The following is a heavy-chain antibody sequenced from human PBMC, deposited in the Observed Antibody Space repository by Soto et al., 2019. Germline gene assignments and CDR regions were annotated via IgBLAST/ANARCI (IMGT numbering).Heavy chain of an antibody. D-gene: IGHD3-10*01. CDR1: GGSISSSSYY. J-gene: IGHJ4*02. CDR3: ATLWFGEGNY. V-gene: IGHV4-39*01. CDR2: IYYSGST. Sequence: QLQLQESGPGLVKPSETLSLTCTVSGGSISSSSYYWGWIRQPPGKGLEWIGSIYYSGSTYYNPSLNSRVTMSVDTSTNQFSLKLSSVTAADTAVYYCATLWFGEGNYWGQGTLVTVSS.